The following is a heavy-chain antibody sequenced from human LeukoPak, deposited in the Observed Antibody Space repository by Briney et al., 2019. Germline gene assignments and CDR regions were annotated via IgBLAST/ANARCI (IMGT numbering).Heavy chain of an antibody. D-gene: IGHD2-2*01. CDR3: AGYRLFCSRIGCSFDP. CDR2: IYYSGST. J-gene: IGHJ5*02. CDR1: GGSISPNY. V-gene: IGHV4-59*08. Sequence: SETLSLTCTVSGGSISPNYWTWIRQPPGKGLEWIGYIYYSGSTKYNPSLKSRVTISLDTSKNQFSLKLSSVTAADTALYYRAGYRLFCSRIGCSFDPWGQGTLVTVSS.